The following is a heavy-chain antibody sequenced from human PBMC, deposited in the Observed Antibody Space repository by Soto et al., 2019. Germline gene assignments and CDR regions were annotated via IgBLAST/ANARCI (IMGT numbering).Heavy chain of an antibody. V-gene: IGHV4-39*01. CDR1: GGSISSSSYY. CDR3: ARLDY. Sequence: GTLCLTCTEPGGSISSSSYYWGWIRQPPGKGLEWIGSIYYSGSTYYNPSLKSRVTISVDTSKNQFSLKLSSVTAADTAVYYCARLDYWGQGTLVTVSS. J-gene: IGHJ4*02. CDR2: IYYSGST.